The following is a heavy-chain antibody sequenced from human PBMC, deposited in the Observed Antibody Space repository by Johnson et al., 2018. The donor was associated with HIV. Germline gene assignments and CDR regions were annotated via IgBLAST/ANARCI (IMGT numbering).Heavy chain of an antibody. CDR1: GFSFTNAW. CDR3: ARDGGRGDFDI. V-gene: IGHV3-7*01. CDR2: IKQDGSEK. J-gene: IGHJ3*02. D-gene: IGHD3-16*01. Sequence: VQLVESGGGLVKPGGSLRLSCAASGFSFTNAWMSWVRQAPGKGLEWVANIKQDGSEKYYVDSVKGRFTISRDTAKNSLYLQMNSLRVEDTAVYYCARDGGRGDFDIWGQGTMVTVSS.